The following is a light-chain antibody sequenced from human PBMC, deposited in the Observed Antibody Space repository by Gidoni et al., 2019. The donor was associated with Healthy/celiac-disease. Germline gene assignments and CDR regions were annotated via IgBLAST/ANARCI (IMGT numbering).Light chain of an antibody. CDR3: QQYYSYPLT. Sequence: AIRITQSPSSLSASTGDRVTITCRASQGISSYLAWYQQKPGKAPKLLIYAASTLQSGVPSRFSGSGSGTDFTLTISCLQSEDFAPYYCQQYYSYPLTFGGGTKVEIK. CDR1: QGISSY. V-gene: IGKV1-8*01. CDR2: AAS. J-gene: IGKJ4*01.